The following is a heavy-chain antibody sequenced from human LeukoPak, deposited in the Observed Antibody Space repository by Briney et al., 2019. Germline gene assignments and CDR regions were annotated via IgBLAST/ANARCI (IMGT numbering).Heavy chain of an antibody. Sequence: ASVKVSCKASGYTFTSYGISWVRQAPGQGLEWMGWISAYNGNTNYVHNFRGRVTMTTDTSTSTAYMELRSLRSDDTAVYYCARVPPRYSGTGYYFDYWGQGTLVTVSS. CDR1: GYTFTSYG. CDR3: ARVPPRYSGTGYYFDY. J-gene: IGHJ4*02. CDR2: ISAYNGNT. V-gene: IGHV1-18*01. D-gene: IGHD5-18*01.